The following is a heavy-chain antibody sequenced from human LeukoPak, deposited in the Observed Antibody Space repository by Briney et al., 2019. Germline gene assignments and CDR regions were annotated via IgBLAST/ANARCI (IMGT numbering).Heavy chain of an antibody. J-gene: IGHJ3*02. CDR2: MWYVGSNK. V-gene: IGHV3-33*01. Sequence: GGSVSLSCAPSGFPFNSYGMLWVRQAPRKGLAWVAFMWYVGSNKLYTDSVKGRFTINRDNSMNTVYLQINSLRDEYTAVCYCAREDQSHDFDIWGQGTMVTVSS. CDR3: AREDQSHDFDI. CDR1: GFPFNSYG.